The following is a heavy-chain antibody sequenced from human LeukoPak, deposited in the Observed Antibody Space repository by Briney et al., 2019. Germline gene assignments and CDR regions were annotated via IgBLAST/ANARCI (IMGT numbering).Heavy chain of an antibody. CDR3: ARGLGSGSYYNAY. D-gene: IGHD3-10*01. J-gene: IGHJ4*02. CDR2: INRGGNT. Sequence: PSETLSLTCAVYGWSFSGYYWGWIRQPPGKGLEWSGEINRGGNTGYNPSLKSRVTISVDTSKNHFSLKLSSVTAADTAVYYCARGLGSGSYYNAYWGQGTLVTVSS. CDR1: GWSFSGYY. V-gene: IGHV4-34*01.